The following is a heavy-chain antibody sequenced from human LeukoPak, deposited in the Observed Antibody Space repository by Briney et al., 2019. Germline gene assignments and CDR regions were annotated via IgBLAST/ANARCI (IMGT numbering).Heavy chain of an antibody. V-gene: IGHV1-69*13. Sequence: SVKVSCKASGGTFSSYAISWVRQAPGQGLEWMGGIIPIFGTANYAQKFQGRVTITADESTSTAYMELSSLRSEDAAVYYCARPIVGALGDDAFDIWGQGTMVTVSS. D-gene: IGHD1-26*01. CDR3: ARPIVGALGDDAFDI. J-gene: IGHJ3*02. CDR2: IIPIFGTA. CDR1: GGTFSSYA.